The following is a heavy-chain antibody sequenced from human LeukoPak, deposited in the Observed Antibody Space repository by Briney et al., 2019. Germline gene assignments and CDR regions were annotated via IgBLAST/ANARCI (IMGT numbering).Heavy chain of an antibody. CDR2: ISAYNGNT. J-gene: IGHJ4*02. Sequence: ASVKLSCNASGYTFTSYGISWVRHPPGQGLEWMGWISAYNGNTNYAQKLQGRVTMTTDTFTSTAYMQLRSLRSDDTAVYYCARDGGYSGYDYLALDYWGQGTLVTVSS. CDR1: GYTFTSYG. D-gene: IGHD5-12*01. V-gene: IGHV1-18*01. CDR3: ARDGGYSGYDYLALDY.